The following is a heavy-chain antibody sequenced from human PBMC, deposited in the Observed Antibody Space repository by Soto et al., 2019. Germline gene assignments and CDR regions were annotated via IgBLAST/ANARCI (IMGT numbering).Heavy chain of an antibody. Sequence: QVQLVQSGAEVKKPGSSVKVSCKASGGTFSRYAISWVRQAPGQGLEWMGGIIPMLGTANYAQKFQCRITITADESASTAYMDLSRLRSEDTAVYYCARGADYSSSAYWGQGTLVTVSS. V-gene: IGHV1-69*01. CDR2: IIPMLGTA. J-gene: IGHJ4*02. CDR3: ARGADYSSSAY. D-gene: IGHD6-6*01. CDR1: GGTFSRYA.